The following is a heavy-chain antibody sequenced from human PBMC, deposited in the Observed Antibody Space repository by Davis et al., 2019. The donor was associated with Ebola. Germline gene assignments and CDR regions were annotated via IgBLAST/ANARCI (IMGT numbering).Heavy chain of an antibody. D-gene: IGHD1-7*01. Sequence: GESLKISCAASGFTFSNAWMSWVRQAPGKGLEWVGRIKSKTDGGTTDYAAPVKGRFTISRDDSKNTLYLQMNSLKTEDTAVYYCTTDRTYNWNYGPRADYWGQGTLVTVSS. CDR2: IKSKTDGGTT. V-gene: IGHV3-15*01. J-gene: IGHJ4*02. CDR1: GFTFSNAW. CDR3: TTDRTYNWNYGPRADY.